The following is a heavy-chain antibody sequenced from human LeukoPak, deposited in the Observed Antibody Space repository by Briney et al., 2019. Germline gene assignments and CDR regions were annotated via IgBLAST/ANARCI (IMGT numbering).Heavy chain of an antibody. CDR2: IIPIFGTA. J-gene: IGHJ4*02. Sequence: SVKVSCKASGGTFSSYAISWVRQAPGQGLEWMGGIIPIFGTAKYAQKFQGRVTITADKSTSTAYMELSSLRSEDTAVYYCASVYVMGYCSGGSCYSGLDYWGQGTLVTVSS. CDR1: GGTFSSYA. V-gene: IGHV1-69*06. D-gene: IGHD2-15*01. CDR3: ASVYVMGYCSGGSCYSGLDY.